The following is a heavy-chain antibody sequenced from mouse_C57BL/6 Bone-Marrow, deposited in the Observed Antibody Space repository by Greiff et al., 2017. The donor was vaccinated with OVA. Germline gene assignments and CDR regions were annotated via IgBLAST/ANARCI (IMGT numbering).Heavy chain of an antibody. V-gene: IGHV1-81*01. CDR2: IYPRSGNT. D-gene: IGHD2-3*01. J-gene: IGHJ1*03. Sequence: QVQLQQSGAELARPGASVKLSCKASGYTFTSYGISWVKQRTGQGLEWIGEIYPRSGNTYYNEKFKGKATLTADKSSSPAYMELRSLTSEDSAVYFCARRGRWLLLWYFDVWGTGTTVTVSS. CDR1: GYTFTSYG. CDR3: ARRGRWLLLWYFDV.